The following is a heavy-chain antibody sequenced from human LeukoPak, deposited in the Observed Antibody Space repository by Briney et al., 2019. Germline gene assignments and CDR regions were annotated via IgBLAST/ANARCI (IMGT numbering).Heavy chain of an antibody. J-gene: IGHJ4*02. V-gene: IGHV4-39*07. D-gene: IGHD2-15*01. CDR2: IYHSGST. CDR3: ARGSGPRDY. CDR1: GGSIGSSSYY. Sequence: PSETLSLTCTVSGGSIGSSSYYWGWIRQPPGKGLEWIGSIYHSGSTYYNPSLKSRVTISVDTSKNQFSLKLSSVTAADTAVYYCARGSGPRDYWGQGTLVTVSS.